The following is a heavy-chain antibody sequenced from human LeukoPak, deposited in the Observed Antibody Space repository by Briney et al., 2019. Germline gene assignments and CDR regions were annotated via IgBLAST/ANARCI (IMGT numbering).Heavy chain of an antibody. J-gene: IGHJ4*02. CDR1: GFSLSTSGEA. V-gene: IGHV2-5*02. CDR3: AHRGSGWYFFDF. Sequence: KESGPTLVKPTQTLTVTCTFSGFSLSTSGEAVNWIRQPPGRALEWLALIYWDGDVRYSPSLKSRLIITRDTSKNQVVLTMTNMDPVDTATYYCAHRGSGWYFFDFWGQGTLVTVSS. D-gene: IGHD6-19*01. CDR2: IYWDGDV.